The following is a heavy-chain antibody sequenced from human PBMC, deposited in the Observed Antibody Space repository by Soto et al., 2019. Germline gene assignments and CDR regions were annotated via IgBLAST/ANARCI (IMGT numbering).Heavy chain of an antibody. CDR2: ISAYNGNT. Sequence: GASVKVSCKASGYTFTTYGISWVRQAPGQGLEWMGWISAYNGNTNYVQRLQGRVTMTTDTSTSTAYMELRSLRSDDTAVYYCARDSRQWLSQPLNPFDYWGQGTLVTVS. CDR3: ARDSRQWLSQPLNPFDY. CDR1: GYTFTTYG. V-gene: IGHV1-18*01. D-gene: IGHD6-19*01. J-gene: IGHJ4*02.